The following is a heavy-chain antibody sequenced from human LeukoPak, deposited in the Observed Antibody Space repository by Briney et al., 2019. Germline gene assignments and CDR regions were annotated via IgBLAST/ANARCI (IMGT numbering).Heavy chain of an antibody. Sequence: SETLSLTCIVSDGSISSSSYYWGWIRQPPGKGLEWIGSIYYSGSTYYNPSLKSRVTISVDTSKNQFSLKLSSVTAADTDVYYCARDAPSYSSDRSSRSRSYFDYWGQGTLVTVSS. D-gene: IGHD6-19*01. CDR3: ARDAPSYSSDRSSRSRSYFDY. CDR1: DGSISSSSYY. V-gene: IGHV4-39*07. CDR2: IYYSGST. J-gene: IGHJ4*02.